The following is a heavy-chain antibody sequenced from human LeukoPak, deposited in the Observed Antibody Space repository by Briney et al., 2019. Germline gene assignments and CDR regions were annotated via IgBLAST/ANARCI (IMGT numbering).Heavy chain of an antibody. CDR3: ASGFVRDFWSGNWFDP. D-gene: IGHD3-3*01. V-gene: IGHV4-61*05. Sequence: PSETLSLTCTVSGGSISSSSYYWSWIRQPPGKGLEWIGYIYYSGSTNYNPSLKSRVTISVDTSKNQFSLKLSSVTAADTAVYYCASGFVRDFWSGNWFDPWGQGTLVTVSS. J-gene: IGHJ5*02. CDR1: GGSISSSSYY. CDR2: IYYSGST.